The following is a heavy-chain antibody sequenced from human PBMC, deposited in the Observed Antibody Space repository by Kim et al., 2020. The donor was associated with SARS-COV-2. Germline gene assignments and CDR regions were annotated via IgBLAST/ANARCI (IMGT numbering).Heavy chain of an antibody. CDR3: ARGVGSSTYYYYYMDV. D-gene: IGHD2-15*01. J-gene: IGHJ6*03. V-gene: IGHV4-31*02. Sequence: YLKSRVTISVDTSKNQFSRKLSSVTAADTAVYYCARGVGSSTYYYYYMDVWGKGTTVTVSS.